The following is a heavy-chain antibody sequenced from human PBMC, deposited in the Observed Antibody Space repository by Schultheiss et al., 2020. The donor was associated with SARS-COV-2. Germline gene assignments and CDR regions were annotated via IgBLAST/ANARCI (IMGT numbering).Heavy chain of an antibody. CDR3: AKHGYNWRIDY. D-gene: IGHD5-24*01. V-gene: IGHV3-23*01. CDR1: GFTFSSYA. CDR2: ISSRGTYI. J-gene: IGHJ4*02. Sequence: GGSLRLSCAASGFTFSSYAMSWVRQAPGKGLEWVSSISSRGTYIYYADSVKGRFTISRDNSKNTLYLQMNSLRAEDTAVYYCAKHGYNWRIDYWGQGTLVTVSS.